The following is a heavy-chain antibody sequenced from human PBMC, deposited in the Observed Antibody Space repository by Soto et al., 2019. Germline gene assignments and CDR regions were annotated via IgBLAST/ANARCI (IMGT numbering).Heavy chain of an antibody. V-gene: IGHV5-10-1*01. J-gene: IGHJ6*02. Sequence: PGESLKISCKGSGYSFTSYWISWVRQMPGKGLEWMGRIDPSDSYTNYSPSFQGHVTISADKSISTAYLQWSSLKASDTAMYYCARHFAGAAAIVTSASQVYGMDVWGQGTTVTVSS. CDR1: GYSFTSYW. D-gene: IGHD6-13*01. CDR2: IDPSDSYT. CDR3: ARHFAGAAAIVTSASQVYGMDV.